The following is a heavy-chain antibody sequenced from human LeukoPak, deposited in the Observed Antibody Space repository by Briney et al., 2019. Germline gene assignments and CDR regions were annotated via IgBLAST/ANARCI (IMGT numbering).Heavy chain of an antibody. CDR3: ARDPGYGDPDGY. D-gene: IGHD4-17*01. CDR1: GFTFDDYA. V-gene: IGHV3-9*01. J-gene: IGHJ4*02. CDR2: ISWNSNTI. Sequence: PGGSLRLSCAASGFTFDDYAMHWVREAPGKGLEWVSGISWNSNTIGYADSVKGRFTISRDNAKNSLYLQMNSLRVEDTAVYFCARDPGYGDPDGYWGQGTLVTVSS.